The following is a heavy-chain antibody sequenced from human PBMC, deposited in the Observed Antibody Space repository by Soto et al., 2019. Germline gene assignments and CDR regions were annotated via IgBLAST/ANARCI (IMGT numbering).Heavy chain of an antibody. J-gene: IGHJ6*02. CDR3: ARGIRYAYGVDV. V-gene: IGHV3-74*01. D-gene: IGHD4-17*01. Sequence: EVQLVESGGGLVQPGGSLRLSCAASGFTFSSYWMHWVRQAPGKGLVWVSRMNSDGSSISYADSVKGRFTTSRDNAKSTLYLQMNSLRAEDTAEYYCARGIRYAYGVDVWGQGTTVTVSS. CDR2: MNSDGSSI. CDR1: GFTFSSYW.